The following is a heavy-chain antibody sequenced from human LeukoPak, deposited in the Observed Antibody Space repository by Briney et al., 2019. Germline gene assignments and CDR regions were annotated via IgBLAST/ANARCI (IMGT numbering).Heavy chain of an antibody. CDR1: GGSLSGHY. Sequence: PSGTLSLTCAVSGGSLSGHYWNWIRQPPGKGLEWIGGVTNSGTTKYNPYPKSRVTITIDTPSTQISLNLNSVSAADAAVYYCAGGNNWNDKGFAYWGRGTLLTVSS. V-gene: IGHV4-34*01. J-gene: IGHJ4*02. CDR3: AGGNNWNDKGFAY. D-gene: IGHD1-20*01. CDR2: VTNSGTT.